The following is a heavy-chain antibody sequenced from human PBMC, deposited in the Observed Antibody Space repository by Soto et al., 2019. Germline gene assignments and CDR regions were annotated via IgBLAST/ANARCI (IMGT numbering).Heavy chain of an antibody. J-gene: IGHJ6*02. CDR1: GGTFSSYA. CDR3: AIDLPIAVAGTAYYYGMGV. D-gene: IGHD6-19*01. V-gene: IGHV1-69*01. CDR2: IIPIFGTA. Sequence: QVQLVQSGAEVKKPGSSVKVSCKASGGTFSSYAISWVRQAPGQGLEWMGGIIPIFGTANYAQKFQGRVTITADESTSTAYMELSSLRSEDTAVYYCAIDLPIAVAGTAYYYGMGVWGQGTTVTVSS.